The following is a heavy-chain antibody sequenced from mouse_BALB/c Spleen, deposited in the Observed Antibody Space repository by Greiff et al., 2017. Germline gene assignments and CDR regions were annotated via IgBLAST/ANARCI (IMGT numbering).Heavy chain of an antibody. CDR3: ASWLRRAMDY. CDR2: IDPANGNT. Sequence: VQLQQSGAELVKPGASVTLSCTASGFNIKDTYMHWVKQRPEQGLEWIGRIDPANGNTKYDPKFQGKATITADTSSNTAYLQLSSLTSEDTAVYYCASWLRRAMDYWGQGTSVTVSS. J-gene: IGHJ4*01. D-gene: IGHD2-2*01. CDR1: GFNIKDTY. V-gene: IGHV14-3*02.